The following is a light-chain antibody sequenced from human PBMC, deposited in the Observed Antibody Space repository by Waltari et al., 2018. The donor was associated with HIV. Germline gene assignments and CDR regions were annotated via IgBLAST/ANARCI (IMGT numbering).Light chain of an antibody. Sequence: EIVMTQSPATLSVSQGERATISCRASQSVSSKLAWDQQKPGQAHRLLIYSASTMAPGIPARFSVSGSGTCFTLTISSLQSEDFAVYYCQQYINWPPWTFGQGTKVEI. CDR1: QSVSSK. CDR2: SAS. V-gene: IGKV3-15*01. J-gene: IGKJ1*01. CDR3: QQYINWPPWT.